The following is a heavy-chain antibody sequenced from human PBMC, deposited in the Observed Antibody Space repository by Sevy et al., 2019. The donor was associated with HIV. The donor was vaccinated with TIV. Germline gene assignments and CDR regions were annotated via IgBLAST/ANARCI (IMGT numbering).Heavy chain of an antibody. Sequence: GGSLRLSCAASGFTFNTHAMHWVRQAPGKGLEWVALISYDGIIKYYADSVKGRLTISRDNSKNTLSLQMNSLRVEDTAVYYCAREGGYTSAWLPGNHWGQGTLVTVSS. CDR2: ISYDGIIK. D-gene: IGHD6-19*01. V-gene: IGHV3-30*04. CDR1: GFTFNTHA. CDR3: AREGGYTSAWLPGNH. J-gene: IGHJ4*02.